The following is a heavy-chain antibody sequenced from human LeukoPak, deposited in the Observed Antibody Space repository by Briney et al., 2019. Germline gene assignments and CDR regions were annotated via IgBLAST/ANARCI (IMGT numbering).Heavy chain of an antibody. D-gene: IGHD3-10*01. J-gene: IGHJ4*02. CDR3: ARKSASGNYPLDY. Sequence: GGSLRLSCTASGFNFGSYSMTWVRQAPGKGLEWVSVISADSATTFYADSVKGRFTISRDNAKNTVFLQMSSLRAEDTALYYCARKSASGNYPLDYWGQGTLVTVSS. V-gene: IGHV3-23*01. CDR1: GFNFGSYS. CDR2: ISADSATT.